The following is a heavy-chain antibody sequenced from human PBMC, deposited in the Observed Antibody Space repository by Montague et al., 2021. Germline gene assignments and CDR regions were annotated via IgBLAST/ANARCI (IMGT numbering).Heavy chain of an antibody. J-gene: IGHJ3*02. CDR3: ARNLASAAPAAFDI. D-gene: IGHD6-13*01. Sequence: SLRLSCAASGFSFSSYWMHWVRQAPGKGLLWVSRITLDGSSTTFADSVKGRFTTSRDNAKATLYLQMNSLRDEDTAVYYCARNLASAAPAAFDIWGQGTMVTVSS. CDR2: ITLDGSST. CDR1: GFSFSSYW. V-gene: IGHV3-74*01.